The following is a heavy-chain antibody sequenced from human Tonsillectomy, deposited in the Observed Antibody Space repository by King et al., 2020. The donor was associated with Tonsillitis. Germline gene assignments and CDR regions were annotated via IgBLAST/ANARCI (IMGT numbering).Heavy chain of an antibody. Sequence: QLQESGSGLVRPSETLSLTCAVSGASISDGRYTWSWIRQSPGKGLEWVGYIFHSRGAFYNASLQSRVTISMDTSRNQFSLKLTSVTAADTAVYYCARGGEEGYSVWGPLEYWGQGILVTVSS. CDR3: ARGGEEGYSVWGPLEY. D-gene: IGHD3-16*01. CDR2: IFHSRGA. V-gene: IGHV4-30-2*06. J-gene: IGHJ4*02. CDR1: GASISDGRYT.